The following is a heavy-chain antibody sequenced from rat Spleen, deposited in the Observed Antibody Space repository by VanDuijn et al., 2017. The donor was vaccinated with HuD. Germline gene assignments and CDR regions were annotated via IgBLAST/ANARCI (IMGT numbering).Heavy chain of an antibody. CDR1: GFSLTNYN. CDR3: IRESLPGFNSHWFLY. Sequence: QVQLMESGPGLVQPSETLSLTCTVSGFSLTNYNVHWVRQPPGKGLEWMGVMWSGGSTDYNSALKSQLSISRDTSKNQVFLKMNSLQPEDTATYFCIRESLPGFNSHWFLYWGQGTLVTVSS. D-gene: IGHD1-4*01. V-gene: IGHV2-45*01. J-gene: IGHJ3*01. CDR2: MWSGGST.